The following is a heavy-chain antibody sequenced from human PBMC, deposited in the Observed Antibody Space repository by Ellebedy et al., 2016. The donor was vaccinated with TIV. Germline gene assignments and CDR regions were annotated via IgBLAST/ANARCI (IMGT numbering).Heavy chain of an antibody. CDR2: ISNDGTT. CDR1: GFTVSSNY. V-gene: IGHV3-66*01. J-gene: IGHJ4*02. D-gene: IGHD4-23*01. Sequence: PGGSLRLSCAASGFTVSSNYMSWVRHAPGKGLEWVSVISNDGTTYYADSVKGRLTISRDNSKKMLYLQMNSLRAEDKAGYYCARDPYGGNLLVYWGQGTLVTVSS. CDR3: ARDPYGGNLLVY.